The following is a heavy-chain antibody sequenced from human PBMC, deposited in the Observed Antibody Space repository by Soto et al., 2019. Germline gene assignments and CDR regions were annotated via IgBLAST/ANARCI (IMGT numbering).Heavy chain of an antibody. V-gene: IGHV1-69*01. D-gene: IGHD3-22*01. CDR3: ARGGGYDSSDYYYAY. CDR2: IIPIFGTA. J-gene: IGHJ4*02. Sequence: QVQLVQSGAEVRKPGSSVKVSCKASGGTFSTYAISWVRQAPGQGLEWMGGIIPIFGTANHAQKFQGRVTITADESTSPGYMYLSSLRSEDTAVYYCARGGGYDSSDYYYAYWGQGTLVTVSS. CDR1: GGTFSTYA.